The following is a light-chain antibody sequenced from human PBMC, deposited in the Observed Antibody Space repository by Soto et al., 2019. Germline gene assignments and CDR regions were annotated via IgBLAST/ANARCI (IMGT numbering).Light chain of an antibody. Sequence: EMVMTQSPATLSVSAGERVTLSCRASQNLSRNLAWYQQQPGQAPRLLIFYASTRATGIPARFSGIGSGTEFTLTTSSLQSEDFAVYYYQLYDKCPHTFGQGKKLEIK. CDR2: YAS. CDR3: QLYDKCPHT. V-gene: IGKV3-15*01. CDR1: QNLSRN. J-gene: IGKJ2*01.